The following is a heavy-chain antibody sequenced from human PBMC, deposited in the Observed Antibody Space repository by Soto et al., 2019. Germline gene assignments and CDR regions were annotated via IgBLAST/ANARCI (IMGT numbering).Heavy chain of an antibody. CDR3: ARAHILQIDY. V-gene: IGHV3-48*01. J-gene: IGHJ4*02. D-gene: IGHD1-26*01. CDR2: ISSSSSTI. Sequence: GGSLRLSCAASVFTFSSYSMNWVRQAPGKGLEWVSYISSSSSTIYYADSVKGRFTISRDNAKNSVYLQMNSLRAEDTAVYYCARAHILQIDYWGQGTLVTVSS. CDR1: VFTFSSYS.